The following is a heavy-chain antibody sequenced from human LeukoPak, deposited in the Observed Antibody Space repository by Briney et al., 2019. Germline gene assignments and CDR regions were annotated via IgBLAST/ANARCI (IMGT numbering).Heavy chain of an antibody. CDR3: AKDRRGGVRGPKYYYYGMDV. V-gene: IGHV3-30*02. Sequence: PGGSLRLSCAASGFTFNNYGMHWVRQAPGKGLEWVAVIWYDGSNKYYADSVKGRFTISRDNSKNTLYLQMNSLRAEDTAVFYCAKDRRGGVRGPKYYYYGMDVWGQGTTVTVSS. D-gene: IGHD3-10*01. CDR2: IWYDGSNK. CDR1: GFTFNNYG. J-gene: IGHJ6*02.